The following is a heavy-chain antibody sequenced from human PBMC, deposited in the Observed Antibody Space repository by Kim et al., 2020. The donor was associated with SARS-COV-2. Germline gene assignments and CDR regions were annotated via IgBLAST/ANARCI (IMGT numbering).Heavy chain of an antibody. Sequence: GGSLRLSCAASGFTFSSYAMHWVRQAPGKGLEWVAVISYDGSNKYYADSVKGRFTISRDNSKNTLYLQMNSLRAEDTAVYYCARDQRITMVRGAPDFDP. CDR3: ARDQRITMVRGAPDFDP. CDR1: GFTFSSYA. CDR2: ISYDGSNK. V-gene: IGHV3-30*04. D-gene: IGHD3-10*01. J-gene: IGHJ5*02.